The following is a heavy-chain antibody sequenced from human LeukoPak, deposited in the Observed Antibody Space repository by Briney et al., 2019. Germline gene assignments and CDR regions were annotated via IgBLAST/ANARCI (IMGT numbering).Heavy chain of an antibody. J-gene: IGHJ4*02. CDR2: ISAYNGNT. CDR1: GYTSTSYG. V-gene: IGHV1-18*01. Sequence: GASVKVSCKASGYTSTSYGISWVRQAPGQGLEWMGWISAYNGNTNYAQRLQGRVTMTTDTSTSTAYMELRSLRSDDTAVYYCARDPYRRGFDYWGQGTLVTVSS. CDR3: ARDPYRRGFDY. D-gene: IGHD4-11*01.